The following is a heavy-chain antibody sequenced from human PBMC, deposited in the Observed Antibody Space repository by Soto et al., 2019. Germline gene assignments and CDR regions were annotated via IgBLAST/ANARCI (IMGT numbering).Heavy chain of an antibody. Sequence: QVHLVQSGAEVKKPGASVKLSCKASGYAFTSNYLYWVRQAPGQGLEWMGMINPSDSSTTYARNFQGRVTMTRDTSPSTVYMEVTRLRSEDTAVYYCARGNSNWLWYCDLWGRGTIITVSS. V-gene: IGHV1-46*03. D-gene: IGHD6-13*01. CDR2: INPSDSST. CDR1: GYAFTSNY. CDR3: ARGNSNWLWYCDL. J-gene: IGHJ2*01.